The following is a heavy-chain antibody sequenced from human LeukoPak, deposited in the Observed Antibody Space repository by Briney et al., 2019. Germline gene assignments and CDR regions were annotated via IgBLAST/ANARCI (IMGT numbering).Heavy chain of an antibody. D-gene: IGHD6-19*01. CDR2: ISWNSGSI. CDR1: GFTFHDYA. Sequence: GGSLRLSCAASGFTFHDYAMHWVRQAAGKGLKWVSGISWNSGSIGYADSVKGRFTISRDNAKNSLYLQMNSLRAEDTALYYCAKDTGANIAVAGMDLAGGVRPRFDPWGQGTLVTVSS. J-gene: IGHJ5*02. V-gene: IGHV3-9*01. CDR3: AKDTGANIAVAGMDLAGGVRPRFDP.